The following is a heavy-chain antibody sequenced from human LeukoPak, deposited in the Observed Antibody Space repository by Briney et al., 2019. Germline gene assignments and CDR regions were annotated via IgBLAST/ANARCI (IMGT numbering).Heavy chain of an antibody. CDR1: GGSISSYY. CDR3: ARDGVAGGFDY. V-gene: IGHV4-59*01. CDR2: IHYSGST. Sequence: SETLSLTCTVSGGSISSYYWNWIRQAPGKGLEWIGYIHYSGSTNHNSSLKSRVTIPVDTPKNQYSLKLSSVTAADTAVYYCARDGVAGGFDYWGQGTLVTVSS. D-gene: IGHD6-19*01. J-gene: IGHJ4*02.